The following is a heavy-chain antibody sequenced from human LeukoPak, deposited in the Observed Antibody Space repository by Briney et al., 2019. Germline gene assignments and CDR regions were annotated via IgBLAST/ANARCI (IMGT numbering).Heavy chain of an antibody. Sequence: ASVKVSCKASGYTFTGYYMHWVRQAPGQGLEWMGWINPNSGGTNYAQKFQGRVTITADKSTSTAYMELSSLRSEDTAAYYCARSSGWYEFDYWGQGTLVTVSS. CDR1: GYTFTGYY. D-gene: IGHD6-19*01. CDR2: INPNSGGT. V-gene: IGHV1-2*02. J-gene: IGHJ4*02. CDR3: ARSSGWYEFDY.